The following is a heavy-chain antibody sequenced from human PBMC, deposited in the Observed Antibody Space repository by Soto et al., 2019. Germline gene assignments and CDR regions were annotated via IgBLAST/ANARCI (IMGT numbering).Heavy chain of an antibody. CDR1: GFTFSYYW. CDR2: IHSDGSST. D-gene: IGHD1-26*01. V-gene: IGHV3-74*01. Sequence: EVQLVESGGGLVQPGESLRLSCAASGFTFSYYWMHWVRQAPGKGLVWVSRIHSDGSSTTYADSVKGRFTISRDNARKTLYLQMNSLRAEDTAVYYCARGDRGAFDLWGQGRVLTVSS. CDR3: ARGDRGAFDL. J-gene: IGHJ3*01.